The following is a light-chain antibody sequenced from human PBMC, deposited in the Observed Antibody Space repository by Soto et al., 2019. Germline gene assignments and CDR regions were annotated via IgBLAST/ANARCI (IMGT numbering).Light chain of an antibody. CDR3: IQDYNYPLT. J-gene: IGKJ4*01. CDR2: TAS. CDR1: QGIRSE. Sequence: AIQMTQSPSSLSASVGDRVTITCRASQGIRSELGWYQQKPGKAPNLLIYTASTLQSGVPSRFSGCGSGTDFTLTISSLQPEDFATYYCIQDYNYPLTFGGGTKVDIK. V-gene: IGKV1-6*01.